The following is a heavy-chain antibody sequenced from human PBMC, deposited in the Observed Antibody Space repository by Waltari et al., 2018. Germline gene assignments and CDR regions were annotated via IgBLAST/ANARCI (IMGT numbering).Heavy chain of an antibody. V-gene: IGHV3-64*07. Sequence: EVQLLESGGGLVQPGGSLRLSCTASGFSLSSYAMQGVRQAPWKGLEYFSAISGNGDSIYYADSVKGRFTISRDNSKNMLYLQMGSLRAEDMAVYYCARDGRPYGGPNWFDPWGQGTLVTVSS. J-gene: IGHJ5*02. CDR2: ISGNGDSI. CDR3: ARDGRPYGGPNWFDP. CDR1: GFSLSSYA. D-gene: IGHD3-10*01.